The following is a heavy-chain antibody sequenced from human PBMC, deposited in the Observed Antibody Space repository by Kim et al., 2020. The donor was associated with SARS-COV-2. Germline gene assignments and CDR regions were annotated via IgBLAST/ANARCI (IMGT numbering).Heavy chain of an antibody. Sequence: GSTNYNPSLKSRVPISVDTSKNQFSLKLSSVTAADTAVYYCARGLRCLDYWGQGTLVTVSS. CDR2: GST. V-gene: IGHV4-34*01. D-gene: IGHD4-17*01. J-gene: IGHJ4*02. CDR3: ARGLRCLDY.